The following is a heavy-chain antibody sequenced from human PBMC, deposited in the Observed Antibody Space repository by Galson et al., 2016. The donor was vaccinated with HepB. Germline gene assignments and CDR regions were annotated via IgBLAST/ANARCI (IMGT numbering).Heavy chain of an antibody. J-gene: IGHJ5*02. CDR1: GFTLNNYA. Sequence: SLRLSCAASGFTLNNYALNWVRQAPGKGLEWVALISYDGRNRYYGDPVRGRFAISRDTSKNTVYLQMNSLRPEDTAVYYCARDQGWEGGWFDPWGQGTLVTVSS. CDR3: ARDQGWEGGWFDP. CDR2: ISYDGRNR. V-gene: IGHV3-30*09. D-gene: IGHD1-26*01.